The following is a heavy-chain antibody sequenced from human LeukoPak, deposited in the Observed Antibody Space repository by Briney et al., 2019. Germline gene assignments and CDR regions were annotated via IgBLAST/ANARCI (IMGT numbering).Heavy chain of an antibody. CDR2: INPNSGGT. J-gene: IGHJ6*02. D-gene: IGHD2-2*01. V-gene: IGHV1-2*02. CDR1: GYTFTGYY. CDR3: ASRYCSSTSCYGQQDGMDV. Sequence: GASVKVSCKASGYTFTGYYMHWVRQAPGQGLEWMGWINPNSGGTNYAQKFQGRVTMTRDTSISTAYMELSRLRSDDTAVYYCASRYCSSTSCYGQQDGMDVWGQGTTVTVSS.